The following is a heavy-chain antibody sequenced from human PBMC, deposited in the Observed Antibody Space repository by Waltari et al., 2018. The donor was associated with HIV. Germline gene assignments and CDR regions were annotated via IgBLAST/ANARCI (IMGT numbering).Heavy chain of an antibody. D-gene: IGHD3-3*01. CDR2: ISYDGSNK. Sequence: QVQLVESGGGVVQPGRSLRLSCAASGFTFSSYGMHWVRQAPGKGLEWVAVISYDGSNKYYADSVKGRFTISRDNSKNTLYLQMNSLRAEDTAVYYCAKEITIFGVVVYGMDVWGQGTTVTVSS. J-gene: IGHJ6*02. CDR3: AKEITIFGVVVYGMDV. V-gene: IGHV3-30*18. CDR1: GFTFSSYG.